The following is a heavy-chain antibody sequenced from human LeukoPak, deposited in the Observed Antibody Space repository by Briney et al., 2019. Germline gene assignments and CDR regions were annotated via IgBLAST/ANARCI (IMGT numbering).Heavy chain of an antibody. J-gene: IGHJ4*02. CDR1: GGSISTYN. V-gene: IGHV4-59*08. CDR2: ISYNGSP. CDR3: ARFRGTSSWHQEVFDY. Sequence: SETLSLTCSVSGGSISTYNWNWIRQPPGKGLEWIGYISYNGSPDYNPSFKSRVTMSVDTSKGHFSLKLTSLTAADTAVYYCARFRGTSSWHQEVFDYWGQGILVTVSS. D-gene: IGHD2-2*01.